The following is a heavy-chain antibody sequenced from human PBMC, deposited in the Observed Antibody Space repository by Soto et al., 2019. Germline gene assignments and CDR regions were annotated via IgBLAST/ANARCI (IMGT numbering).Heavy chain of an antibody. Sequence: SGPTLVNPTQTLTLTCTFSGFSLSTSGMCVSWIRQPPGKALEWLAPIDWDDDKYYSTSLKTRLTISKDTSKNQVVLTMTNMDPVDTATYYCARTVVGATHYYYYYGMDVWGQGTTVTVSS. CDR1: GFSLSTSGMC. CDR3: ARTVVGATHYYYYYGMDV. J-gene: IGHJ6*02. CDR2: IDWDDDK. D-gene: IGHD1-26*01. V-gene: IGHV2-70*01.